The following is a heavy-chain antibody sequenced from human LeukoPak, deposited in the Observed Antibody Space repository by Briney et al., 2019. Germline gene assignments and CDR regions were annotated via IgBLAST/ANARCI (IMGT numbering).Heavy chain of an antibody. CDR3: AKAGDCSSTTCPAYYYYYYMDV. J-gene: IGHJ6*03. V-gene: IGHV3-23*01. CDR2: ISGSGGST. D-gene: IGHD2-2*03. Sequence: GGSLRLSCAASGFTFSSYGMSWVRQAPGKGLEWVSVISGSGGSTYYADSVKGRFTISRDNSKNTLYLQMNSLRAEDTAVYYCAKAGDCSSTTCPAYYYYYYMDVWGKGTTVTVSS. CDR1: GFTFSSYG.